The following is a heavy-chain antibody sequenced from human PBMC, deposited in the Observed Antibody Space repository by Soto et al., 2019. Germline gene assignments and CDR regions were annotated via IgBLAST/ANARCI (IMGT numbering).Heavy chain of an antibody. CDR3: ARAVAGPADFDY. CDR1: GYTFTGYA. J-gene: IGHJ4*02. Sequence: QVQLVQSGAEEKKPGASVKVSCKASGYTFTGYAMHWVRQAPGQRREWMGWINAGNGNTKYSQKFQGRVTITRDTSASTAYMELSSLRSEDTAVYYSARAVAGPADFDYWGQGPLVTVSS. CDR2: INAGNGNT. V-gene: IGHV1-3*05. D-gene: IGHD5-12*01.